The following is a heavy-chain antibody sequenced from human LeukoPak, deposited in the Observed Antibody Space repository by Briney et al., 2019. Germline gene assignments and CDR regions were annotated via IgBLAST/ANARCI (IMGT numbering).Heavy chain of an antibody. CDR2: IWYDGSNK. J-gene: IGHJ2*01. D-gene: IGHD2-15*01. CDR3: ARGPLSGNPYWYFDL. Sequence: PGRPLRLPCAASGFTFSSYGMHGVPQAPGRGRGGGAVIWYDGSNKYYADSVKGRFTISRDNSKNTLYLQMNSLRAEDTAVYSCARGPLSGNPYWYFDLWGRGTLVTVSS. V-gene: IGHV3-33*01. CDR1: GFTFSSYG.